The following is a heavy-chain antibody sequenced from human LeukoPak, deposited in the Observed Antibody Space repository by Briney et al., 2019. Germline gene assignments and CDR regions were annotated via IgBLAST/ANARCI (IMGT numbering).Heavy chain of an antibody. Sequence: SETLSLTCTVSGGSFSSSTYYWVWIRQPPGKGLGWIGSIYYSGSTYYNPSLKSRVTISVDTSKNQFSLKLSSVTAADTAVYYCARGDLGEYFDYWGQGTLVTVYS. CDR1: GGSFSSSTYY. D-gene: IGHD1-26*01. V-gene: IGHV4-39*07. J-gene: IGHJ4*02. CDR2: IYYSGST. CDR3: ARGDLGEYFDY.